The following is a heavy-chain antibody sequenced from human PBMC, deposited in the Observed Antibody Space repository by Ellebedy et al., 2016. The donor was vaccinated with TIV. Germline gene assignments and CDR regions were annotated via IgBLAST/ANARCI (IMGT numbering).Heavy chain of an antibody. D-gene: IGHD4-17*01. J-gene: IGHJ5*02. CDR3: ARHSTVTTIGT. CDR2: FSQSGST. Sequence: MPSETLSLTCTVSGDSISSSVYCWGWIRQPPGKGLEWIGSFSQSGSTYYNPSLTSRVTISVDTSKNQFSLKLSSVTAADTAIFYCARHSTVTTIGTWGQGALVTVSS. V-gene: IGHV4-39*01. CDR1: GDSISSSVYC.